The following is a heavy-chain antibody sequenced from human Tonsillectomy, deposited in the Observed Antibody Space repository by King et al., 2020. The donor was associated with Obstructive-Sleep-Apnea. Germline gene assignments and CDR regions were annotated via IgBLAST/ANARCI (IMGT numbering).Heavy chain of an antibody. V-gene: IGHV1-2*02. D-gene: IGHD3-22*01. CDR2: INPNSGGI. J-gene: IGHJ4*02. CDR3: ARVAEKISSGYWAAIDY. Sequence: HVQLVESGAEVKKPGASVKVSCKASGYTFSDYYMHWVRQAPGQGLEWLGWINPNSGGINFAQNFQGRVTLTRDTSISTAYMELSWLTSDDTAVYYCARVAEKISSGYWAAIDYWGQGTLVTVSS. CDR1: GYTFSDYY.